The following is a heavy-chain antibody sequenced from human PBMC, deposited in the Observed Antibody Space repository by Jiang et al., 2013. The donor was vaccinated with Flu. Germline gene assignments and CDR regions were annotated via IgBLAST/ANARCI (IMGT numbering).Heavy chain of an antibody. CDR3: AGEYSSSSDLPLWDY. J-gene: IGHJ4*02. CDR2: ISAYNGNT. CDR1: GYTFTSYG. Sequence: GAEVKKPGASVKVSCKASGYTFTSYGISWVRQAPGQGLEWMGWISAYNGNTNYAQKLQGRVTMTTDTSTSTAYMELRSLRSDDTAVYYCAGEYSSSSDLPLWDYWGQGTLVTVSS. D-gene: IGHD6-6*01. V-gene: IGHV1-18*01.